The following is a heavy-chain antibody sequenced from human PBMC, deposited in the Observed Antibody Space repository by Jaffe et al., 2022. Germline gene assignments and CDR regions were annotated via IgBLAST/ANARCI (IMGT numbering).Heavy chain of an antibody. D-gene: IGHD5-12*01. CDR1: GLIFSNYW. Sequence: EVQLVESGGGLVQPGGSLRLSCAASGLIFSNYWMSWVRQAPGKGLEWVANIKKDGSDKYYVESVKGRFTISRDNAKGSLYLQMNSLRAEDTAVYYCARDTWFEYSGHYDAFDIWGQGTMVTVSS. J-gene: IGHJ3*02. CDR2: IKKDGSDK. CDR3: ARDTWFEYSGHYDAFDI. V-gene: IGHV3-7*01.